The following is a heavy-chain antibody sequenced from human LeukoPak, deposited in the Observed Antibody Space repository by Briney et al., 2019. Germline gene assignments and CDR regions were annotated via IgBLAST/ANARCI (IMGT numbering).Heavy chain of an antibody. CDR1: GYTFIGYY. CDR3: AKDREYSGSYRPGPTRYYYGMDV. V-gene: IGHV1-2*02. J-gene: IGHJ6*02. CDR2: INPNSGGT. D-gene: IGHD1-26*01. Sequence: ASVKVSCKTSGYTFIGYYIHWVRQAPGQGLEWMGWINPNSGGTNYAQKFQGRVTMTRDTSISTTYMELSRLTSDDTAVFYCAKDREYSGSYRPGPTRYYYGMDVWGQGTTVTVSS.